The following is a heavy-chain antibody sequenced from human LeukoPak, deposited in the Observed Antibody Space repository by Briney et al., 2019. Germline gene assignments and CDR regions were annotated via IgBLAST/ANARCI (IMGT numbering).Heavy chain of an antibody. CDR3: AKEGMMATSPDY. CDR1: GFTFSSYA. D-gene: IGHD5-24*01. V-gene: IGHV3-23*01. J-gene: IGHJ4*02. CDR2: ISGSGDYT. Sequence: GGSLRLSCAASGFTFSSYAMTWVRQAPGKGLEWVSSISGSGDYTYYADSVKGRFTISRDNSKNTLYLQMNSLRAEDTAVYYCAKEGMMATSPDYWGQGTLVTVSS.